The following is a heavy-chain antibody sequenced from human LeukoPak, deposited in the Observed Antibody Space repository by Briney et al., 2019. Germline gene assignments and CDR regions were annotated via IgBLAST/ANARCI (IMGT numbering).Heavy chain of an antibody. CDR2: IYPGDSDT. Sequence: EESLKISCKGSGYSFTSYWIGWVRQMPGKGLEWMGIIYPGDSDTRYSPSFQGQVTISADKSISTAYLQWSSLKASDTAMYYCARHQTTVTPDYYYYYGMDVWGQGTTVTVSS. D-gene: IGHD4-17*01. J-gene: IGHJ6*02. CDR3: ARHQTTVTPDYYYYYGMDV. V-gene: IGHV5-51*01. CDR1: GYSFTSYW.